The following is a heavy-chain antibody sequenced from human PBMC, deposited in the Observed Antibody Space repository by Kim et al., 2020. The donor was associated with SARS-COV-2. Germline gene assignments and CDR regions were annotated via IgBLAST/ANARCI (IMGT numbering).Heavy chain of an antibody. Sequence: GGSLRLSCAASGFTVSSNYMSWVRQAPGKGLEWVSVIYSGGSTYYADSVKGRFTISRHNSKNTLYLQMNSLRAEDTAVYYCARGSSSWDVNYYYYGMDVWGQGTTVTVSS. V-gene: IGHV3-53*04. J-gene: IGHJ6*02. D-gene: IGHD6-13*01. CDR2: IYSGGST. CDR1: GFTVSSNY. CDR3: ARGSSSWDVNYYYYGMDV.